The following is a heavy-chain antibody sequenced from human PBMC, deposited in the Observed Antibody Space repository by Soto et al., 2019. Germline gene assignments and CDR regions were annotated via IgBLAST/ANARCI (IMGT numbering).Heavy chain of an antibody. V-gene: IGHV3-74*01. CDR1: GFTFSSYW. CDR2: INSDGSST. D-gene: IGHD6-6*01. CDR3: ARDLRKYSSSSTDAFDI. J-gene: IGHJ3*02. Sequence: GGSLRLSCAASGFTFSSYWMHWVRQAPGKGLVWVSRINSDGSSTSYADYVKGRITISRDNAKNTLYRQINSLRAEDTAVYCCARDLRKYSSSSTDAFDIWGQGTMVTVSS.